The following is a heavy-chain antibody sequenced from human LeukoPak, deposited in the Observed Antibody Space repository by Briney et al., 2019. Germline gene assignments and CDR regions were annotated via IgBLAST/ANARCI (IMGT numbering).Heavy chain of an antibody. CDR2: ISYDGSNK. D-gene: IGHD6-13*01. V-gene: IGHV3-30*18. Sequence: PGGSLGLSCAASGFTFSSYGMHWVRQAPGKGLEWVAVISYDGSNKYYADSVKGRFTISRDNSKNTLYLQMNSLRAEDTAVYYCAKDYTAAAKGGDAFDIWGQGTMVTVSS. CDR3: AKDYTAAAKGGDAFDI. J-gene: IGHJ3*02. CDR1: GFTFSSYG.